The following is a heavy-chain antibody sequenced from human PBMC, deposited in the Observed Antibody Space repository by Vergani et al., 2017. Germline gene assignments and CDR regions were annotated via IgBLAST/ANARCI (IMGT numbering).Heavy chain of an antibody. V-gene: IGHV4-39*01. CDR3: ASKRGACRAAYCHSYDF. CDR2: MDYSGST. J-gene: IGHJ4*02. D-gene: IGHD2-15*01. CDR1: GDSVISTAYH. Sequence: QVQLQESGPGLVKPSETLSLTCTVSGDSVISTAYHWGWIRQPPGKGLEWIGSMDYSGSTSYNPSLESRIPISFETPKNQFSLRLTSVTAADTAVYYCASKRGACRAAYCHSYDFWGPGTLVGVSS.